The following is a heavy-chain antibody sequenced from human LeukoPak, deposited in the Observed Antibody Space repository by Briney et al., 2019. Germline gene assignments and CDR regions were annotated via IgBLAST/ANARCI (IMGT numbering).Heavy chain of an antibody. Sequence: PSETLSLTCTVSGGSISSGDYYWSWIRQPPGKGLEWIGYIYYSGSTYYNPSLKSRVTISVDTSKNQFSLKLSSVTAADTAVYYCARDIHDSSGRDYYYGMDVWGQGTTVTVFS. D-gene: IGHD3-22*01. J-gene: IGHJ6*02. CDR3: ARDIHDSSGRDYYYGMDV. V-gene: IGHV4-30-4*01. CDR2: IYYSGST. CDR1: GGSISSGDYY.